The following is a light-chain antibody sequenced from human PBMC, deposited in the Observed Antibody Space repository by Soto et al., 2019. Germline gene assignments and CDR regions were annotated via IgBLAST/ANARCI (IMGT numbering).Light chain of an antibody. Sequence: DIQMTQSPSTLSASVGDRVTITCRASQSISSWLAWYQQKPGKAPKLLIYKASSLESGVPSRFSGSGSGTEFTLTISSLQPDDFATDCCQQYNSYRPMYTFGQGTKLEIK. CDR1: QSISSW. CDR3: QQYNSYRPMYT. V-gene: IGKV1-5*03. J-gene: IGKJ2*01. CDR2: KAS.